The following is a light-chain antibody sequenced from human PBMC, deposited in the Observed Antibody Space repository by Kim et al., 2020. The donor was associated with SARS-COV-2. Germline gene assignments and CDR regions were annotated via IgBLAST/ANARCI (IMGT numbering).Light chain of an antibody. CDR3: QVWDSGSDQWV. V-gene: IGLV3-21*04. Sequence: APGKTVNITCGGDDIGTKSVHWYQQKPGQAPVLVIYYDTDRPSGIPERFSASNSGNTATLTVSRVEAGDEADYYCQVWDSGSDQWVFGGGTKLTVL. J-gene: IGLJ3*02. CDR1: DIGTKS. CDR2: YDT.